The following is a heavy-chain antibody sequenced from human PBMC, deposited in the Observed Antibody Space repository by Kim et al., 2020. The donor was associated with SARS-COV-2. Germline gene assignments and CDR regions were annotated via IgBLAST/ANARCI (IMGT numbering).Heavy chain of an antibody. CDR1: GYTFTSYA. Sequence: ASVKVSCKASGYTFTSYAMHWVRQAPGQRLEWMGWINAGNGNTKYSQKFQGRVTITRDTSASTAYMELSSLRSEDTAVYYCARVSRWLQWDAFDIWGQGTMVTVSS. CDR3: ARVSRWLQWDAFDI. V-gene: IGHV1-3*01. J-gene: IGHJ3*02. CDR2: INAGNGNT. D-gene: IGHD5-12*01.